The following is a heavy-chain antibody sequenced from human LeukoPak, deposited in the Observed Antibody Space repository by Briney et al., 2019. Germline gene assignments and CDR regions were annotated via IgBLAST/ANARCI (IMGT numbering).Heavy chain of an antibody. J-gene: IGHJ6*02. D-gene: IGHD3-10*01. CDR2: IYPGDSDT. CDR1: GYNLMNYW. CDR3: ARVRGIRTRSFYDGVDV. V-gene: IGHV5-51*01. Sequence: GESLKISCKGFGYNLMNYWFAWVRQMPGKGLEWMGIIYPGDSDTRYSPSFQGQVTFSADKSISTAYLQWSLLKASDTAVYYCARVRGIRTRSFYDGVDVWGQGTTVTVPS.